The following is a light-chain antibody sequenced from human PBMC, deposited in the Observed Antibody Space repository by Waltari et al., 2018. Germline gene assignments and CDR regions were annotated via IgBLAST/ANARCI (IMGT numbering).Light chain of an antibody. V-gene: IGKV3-20*01. Sequence: EIVLTQSPGTLSLSPGEIATLSCRASQSVASSCLAWFQQKPGQAPRLPIYGASSRATGVPDRFSGSGSGTDFTLTIDRLEPEDFAVYYCQQYGSSPRTFGQGTKVEI. CDR2: GAS. CDR3: QQYGSSPRT. J-gene: IGKJ1*01. CDR1: QSVASSC.